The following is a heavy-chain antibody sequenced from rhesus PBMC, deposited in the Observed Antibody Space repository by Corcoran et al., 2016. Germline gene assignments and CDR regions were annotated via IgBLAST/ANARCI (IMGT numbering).Heavy chain of an antibody. V-gene: IGHV4S11*01. CDR2: IYGSGSNT. CDR1: GGSISSIY. D-gene: IGHD7-45*01. CDR3: ARTSLGD. J-gene: IGHJ5-1*01. Sequence: QVQLQESGPGLVKPLETLSLICAVSGGSISSIYWRWIRLAPGKGLEWIGYIYGSGSNTNYNPSLKSRVTLSGDTSKNHLSLKLSSVTAADTAVYYCARTSLGDWGPGVLVTVSS.